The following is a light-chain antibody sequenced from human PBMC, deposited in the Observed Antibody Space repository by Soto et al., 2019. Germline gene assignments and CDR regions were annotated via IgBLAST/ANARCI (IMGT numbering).Light chain of an antibody. Sequence: DIQMTQSPSSLSASVRDRVTITCRASQSISSYLNWYQQKPGKAPKLLIYAASSLQSGVPSRFSGSGSGTDFTLTISSLQPDDFATYYCQQSHTNPLTFGGGTKVDI. J-gene: IGKJ4*01. CDR3: QQSHTNPLT. CDR2: AAS. V-gene: IGKV1-39*01. CDR1: QSISSY.